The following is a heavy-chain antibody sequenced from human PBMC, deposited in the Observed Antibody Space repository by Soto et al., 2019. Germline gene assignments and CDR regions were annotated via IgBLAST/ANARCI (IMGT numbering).Heavy chain of an antibody. D-gene: IGHD2-15*01. V-gene: IGHV1-18*01. CDR3: ARVVAAPMNSFDY. CDR1: GYTFTSYG. J-gene: IGHJ4*02. Sequence: QVQLVQSGAEVKKPGASVKVSCKASGYTFTSYGISWVRQAPGQGLEWMGWISAYNGNTNYAQKLQGRVTMTTDTSTGTADMELRGLRSDDTAVYYCARVVAAPMNSFDYWGQGTLVTVSS. CDR2: ISAYNGNT.